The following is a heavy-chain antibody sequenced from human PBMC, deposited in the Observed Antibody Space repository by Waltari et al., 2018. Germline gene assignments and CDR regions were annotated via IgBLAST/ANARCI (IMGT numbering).Heavy chain of an antibody. V-gene: IGHV4-38-2*02. J-gene: IGHJ3*02. CDR1: GSSISSGYY. Sequence: QVQLQESGPGLVKPSETLSLTCTVSGSSISSGYYWGWIRQPPGKGLEWIAGIHHSGSTYYNLSRKRRVTVSVAKSKKEFSLKLSSVTAADTAVYYCARDYGDYISSDAFDIWGQGTMVTVSS. CDR3: ARDYGDYISSDAFDI. D-gene: IGHD4-17*01. CDR2: IHHSGST.